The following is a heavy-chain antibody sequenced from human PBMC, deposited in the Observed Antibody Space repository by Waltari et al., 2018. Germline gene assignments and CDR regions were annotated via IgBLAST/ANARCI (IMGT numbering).Heavy chain of an antibody. V-gene: IGHV4-34*01. J-gene: IGHJ1*01. D-gene: IGHD1-26*01. CDR2: INRGGNI. Sequence: QVHLQQWGAGLLKPSETLSLTCAVYGGPFSGYYWAWLRQPPGKGPEWIGAINRGGNINLTPSLKSRVSMSVDTSKNQVFLKLTSVTAADTAVYYCARAEQGGSAVGPDFQHWGQGTLVTVSS. CDR3: ARAEQGGSAVGPDFQH. CDR1: GGPFSGYY.